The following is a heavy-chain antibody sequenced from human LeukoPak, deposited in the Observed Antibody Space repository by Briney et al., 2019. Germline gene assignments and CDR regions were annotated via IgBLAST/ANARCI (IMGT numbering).Heavy chain of an antibody. CDR2: ISAYNGNT. D-gene: IGHD2-8*01. J-gene: IGHJ4*02. CDR1: GYTFTSYG. Sequence: ASVKVSCKASGYTFTSYGISWVRQAPGQGLEWMGWISAYNGNTIYAQKLQGRVTMTTDTSTSTAYMELRSLGSDDTAVYYCARAGEGNIVLMVYAIKFDYWGQGTLVTVSS. V-gene: IGHV1-18*01. CDR3: ARAGEGNIVLMVYAIKFDY.